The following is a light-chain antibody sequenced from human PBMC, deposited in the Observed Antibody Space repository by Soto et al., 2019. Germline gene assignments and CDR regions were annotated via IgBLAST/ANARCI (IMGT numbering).Light chain of an antibody. CDR2: EVT. V-gene: IGLV2-8*01. CDR1: SSDVGGYNF. Sequence: QPVLTQPPSASGSPGQSVTISCTGSSSDVGGYNFVSWYQQHPGKAPKLIIYEVTKRPSGVPDRFSGSKSGNRASLTVSGLQAEDEADYYCSSYGGSNNFWVFGGGTQLTVL. CDR3: SSYGGSNNFWV. J-gene: IGLJ3*02.